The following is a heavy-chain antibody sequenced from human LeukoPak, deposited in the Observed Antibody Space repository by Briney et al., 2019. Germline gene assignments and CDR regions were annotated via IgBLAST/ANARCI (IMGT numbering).Heavy chain of an antibody. CDR3: ARGGDDSSGYSDFDY. CDR1: GGSISSYY. J-gene: IGHJ4*02. CDR2: IYYSGST. D-gene: IGHD3-22*01. V-gene: IGHV4-59*01. Sequence: SETLSLTCTVPGGSISSYYWGWIRQPPGKGLEWIGYIYYSGSTNYNPSHKSRVTISVDTSKNQFSLKLSSVTAADTAVYYCARGGDDSSGYSDFDYWGQGTLVTVSS.